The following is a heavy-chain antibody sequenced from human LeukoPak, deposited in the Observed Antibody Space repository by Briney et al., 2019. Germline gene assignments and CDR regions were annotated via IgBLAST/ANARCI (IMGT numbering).Heavy chain of an antibody. D-gene: IGHD3-3*01. Sequence: ASVKVSCKASGYTFTSYGISWVRQAPGQGLEWMGWISAYNGNTNYAQKLQGRVTMTTDTSTSTAYMELGSLRSDDTAVYYCARDGHPYYDFWSGYYKYAFDIWGQGTMVTVSS. CDR1: GYTFTSYG. V-gene: IGHV1-18*01. CDR2: ISAYNGNT. J-gene: IGHJ3*02. CDR3: ARDGHPYYDFWSGYYKYAFDI.